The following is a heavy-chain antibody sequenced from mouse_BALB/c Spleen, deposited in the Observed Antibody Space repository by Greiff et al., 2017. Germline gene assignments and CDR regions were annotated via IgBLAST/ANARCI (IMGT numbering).Heavy chain of an antibody. CDR3: AGNYYYGSSYRYAMDY. Sequence: QVQLQQSGPGLVQPSQSLSITCTVSGFSLTSYGVHWVRQSPGKGLEWLGVIWSGGSTDYNAAFISRLSISKDNSTSQVFFKMNSLQANDTAIYYCAGNYYYGSSYRYAMDYWGQGTSVTVSS. CDR2: IWSGGST. D-gene: IGHD1-1*01. J-gene: IGHJ4*01. V-gene: IGHV2-2*02. CDR1: GFSLTSYG.